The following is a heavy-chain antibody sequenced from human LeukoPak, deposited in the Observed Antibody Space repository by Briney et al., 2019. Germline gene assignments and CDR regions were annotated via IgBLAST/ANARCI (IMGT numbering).Heavy chain of an antibody. Sequence: ASVKVSCKASGYTFTSYGISWVRQAPGQGLEWMGWISAYNGNTNYAQKLQGRVTMTTDTSTSTAYMELRSLRSDDTAVYYCARDRGPAAPGYYYYYMDVWGKGTTVTVSS. D-gene: IGHD2-2*01. CDR2: ISAYNGNT. CDR1: GYTFTSYG. CDR3: ARDRGPAAPGYYYYYMDV. V-gene: IGHV1-18*01. J-gene: IGHJ6*03.